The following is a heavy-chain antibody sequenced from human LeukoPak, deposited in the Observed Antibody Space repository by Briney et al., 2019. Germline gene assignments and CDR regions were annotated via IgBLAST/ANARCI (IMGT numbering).Heavy chain of an antibody. Sequence: ASVKVSCKASGYTFTSYDFNWVRQATGQRPEWMGWMSPNSGDTGYAQKFQDRVTMTRNTSISTAYMELSSLRSDDTAVYYCARDSGYSYGYNWFDPWGQGTLVTVSS. CDR2: MSPNSGDT. CDR3: ARDSGYSYGYNWFDP. J-gene: IGHJ5*02. CDR1: GYTFTSYD. V-gene: IGHV1-8*01. D-gene: IGHD5-18*01.